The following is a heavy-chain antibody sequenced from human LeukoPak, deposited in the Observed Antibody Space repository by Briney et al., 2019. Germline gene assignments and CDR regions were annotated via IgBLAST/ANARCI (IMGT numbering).Heavy chain of an antibody. Sequence: SQTLSLTCVISGDSFSSNSAAWNWLRQSPSRGLEWLGRTYYRSKWYNDYAVSVKSLITINPDTSKNQFFLQLNSVTPEDTAVYYCARETSHFDYWGQGTLVTVSS. CDR1: GDSFSSNSAA. CDR2: TYYRSKWYN. J-gene: IGHJ4*02. CDR3: ARETSHFDY. V-gene: IGHV6-1*01.